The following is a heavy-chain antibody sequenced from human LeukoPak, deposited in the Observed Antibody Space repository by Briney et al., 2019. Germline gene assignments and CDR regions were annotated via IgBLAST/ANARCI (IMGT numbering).Heavy chain of an antibody. Sequence: PSETLSLTCAVYGGSFSGYYWSWIRQPPGKGLECIGEINHSGSTNYNPSLKSRVTISVDTSKNQFSLKLSSVTAADTAVYYCARGNDPEYSSGWYYFDYWGQGTLVTVSS. D-gene: IGHD6-19*01. J-gene: IGHJ4*02. V-gene: IGHV4-34*01. CDR2: INHSGST. CDR1: GGSFSGYY. CDR3: ARGNDPEYSSGWYYFDY.